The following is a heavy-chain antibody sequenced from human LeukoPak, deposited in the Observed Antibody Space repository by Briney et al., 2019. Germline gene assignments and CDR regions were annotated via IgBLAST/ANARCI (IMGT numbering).Heavy chain of an antibody. CDR1: GGSISSSY. V-gene: IGHV4-59*08. CDR2: IYYIGST. D-gene: IGHD3-22*01. CDR3: ATQLRYSYDNGGYYYESYYFDY. J-gene: IGHJ4*02. Sequence: PSETLSLTCTVSGGSISSSYWSWIRQTPGKGLEWIGYIYYIGSTNYNPSLKSRVTISVDTSKNQFSLKLNSVTAADTAVYYCATQLRYSYDNGGYYYESYYFDYWGQGALVTVSS.